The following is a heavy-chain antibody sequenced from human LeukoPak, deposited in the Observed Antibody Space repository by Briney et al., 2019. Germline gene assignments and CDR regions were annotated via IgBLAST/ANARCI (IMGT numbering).Heavy chain of an antibody. V-gene: IGHV4-39*01. J-gene: IGHJ6*03. CDR1: GGSINSTRYY. Sequence: PSETLPLTCTVSGGSINSTRYYWGWIRQPPGKGLEWIGSIYYSGNSYYNPSLKSRVTISVDTSKSQFSLKLTSVTAADTAVYSCATGSVTTRYYYFFHMDVWGKGTSVTVS. CDR3: ATGSVTTRYYYFFHMDV. D-gene: IGHD4-17*01. CDR2: IYYSGNS.